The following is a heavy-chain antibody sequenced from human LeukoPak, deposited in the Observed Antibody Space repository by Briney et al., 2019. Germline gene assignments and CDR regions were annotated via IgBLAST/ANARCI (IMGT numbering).Heavy chain of an antibody. CDR2: IRYDGSNK. CDR3: AKVSREYSSGWYEDFDY. Sequence: GGSLRLSCAASGFTFSSYGMHWVRQAPGKGLEWVAFIRYDGSNKYYADSVKGRFTISRDNSKNTLYLQMNSLRAEDTAVYYCAKVSREYSSGWYEDFDYWGQGTLVTVSS. V-gene: IGHV3-30*02. J-gene: IGHJ4*02. CDR1: GFTFSSYG. D-gene: IGHD6-19*01.